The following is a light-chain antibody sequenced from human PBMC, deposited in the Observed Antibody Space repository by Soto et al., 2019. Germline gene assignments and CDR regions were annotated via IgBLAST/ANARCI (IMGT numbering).Light chain of an antibody. V-gene: IGKV1-27*01. CDR3: QKYNNAPQT. CDR1: QGISNY. CDR2: AAS. Sequence: DIQMTQSPSSLSASVGDTVTITCRASQGISNYLAWYQQKPGQVPNLLIYAASTLQSGVPSRFSGGGSGTDLTLTISSLRPEDVATYYCQKYNNAPQTFGQGNQVQI. J-gene: IGKJ1*01.